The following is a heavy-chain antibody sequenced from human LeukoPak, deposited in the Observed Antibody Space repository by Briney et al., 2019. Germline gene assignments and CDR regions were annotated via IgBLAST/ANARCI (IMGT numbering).Heavy chain of an antibody. CDR3: ARARIDCSSTSCYNWFDP. CDR2: IYTSGST. Sequence: SETLSLTCTVSGGSISSGSYYWSWIRQPAGKGLEWIGRIYTSGSTNYNPSLKSRVTISVDTSKNQFSLKLSSVTAADTAVYYCARARIDCSSTSCYNWFDPWGQGTLVTVSS. J-gene: IGHJ5*02. D-gene: IGHD2-2*01. V-gene: IGHV4-61*02. CDR1: GGSISSGSYY.